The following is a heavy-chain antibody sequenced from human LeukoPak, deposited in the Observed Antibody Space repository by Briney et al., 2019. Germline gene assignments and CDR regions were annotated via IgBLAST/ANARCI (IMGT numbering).Heavy chain of an antibody. CDR1: GFTFSSYG. Sequence: GGSLRLSCAASGFTFSSYGMHWVRQAPGKGLEWVAFIRYDGSNKYYADSVKGRFTISRDNSKNTLYLQMNSLRAEDTAVYYCAKDYYGSGTYYRPSTFYYYFYMDVWGNGTTVTVSS. V-gene: IGHV3-30*02. D-gene: IGHD3-10*01. CDR2: IRYDGSNK. J-gene: IGHJ6*03. CDR3: AKDYYGSGTYYRPSTFYYYFYMDV.